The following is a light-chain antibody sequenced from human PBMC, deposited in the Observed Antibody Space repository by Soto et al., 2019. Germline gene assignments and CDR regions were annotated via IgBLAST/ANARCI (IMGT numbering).Light chain of an antibody. Sequence: EIVMTQSPATLSVSPGERATLSCRASQSVSSTLAWYQQKPGQAPRLLIYGASTRATGIPARFSGSGSGTEFTLTISSLQYEDFVVYYCQQYNNWPPITFGQGTRLEIK. J-gene: IGKJ5*01. CDR2: GAS. V-gene: IGKV3-15*01. CDR1: QSVSST. CDR3: QQYNNWPPIT.